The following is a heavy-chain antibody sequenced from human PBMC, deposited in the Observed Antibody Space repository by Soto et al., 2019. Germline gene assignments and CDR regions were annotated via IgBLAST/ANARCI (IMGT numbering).Heavy chain of an antibody. Sequence: SETLSLTCTVSGASISGFYWSWIRKSAGKGLEWIGRIHATGTTDYNPSLKSRVMMSVDTSKKQFSLKLRSVTAADTAVYYCVRDGTKTLRDWFDPWGQGISVTVSS. CDR1: GASISGFY. CDR3: VRDGTKTLRDWFDP. J-gene: IGHJ5*02. CDR2: IHATGTT. D-gene: IGHD1-1*01. V-gene: IGHV4-4*07.